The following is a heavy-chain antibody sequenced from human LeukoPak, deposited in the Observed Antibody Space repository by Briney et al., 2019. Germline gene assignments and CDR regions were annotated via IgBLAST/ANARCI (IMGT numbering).Heavy chain of an antibody. D-gene: IGHD3-10*01. J-gene: IGHJ4*02. Sequence: PSQTLSLTCTVSGGSISSGDYYWSWIRQPPGKGLEWIVYIYYSGSTYYNPSLKSRVTISVDTSKNQFSLKLSSVTAADTAVYYCASLYGWRSSKIDYWGQGTLVTVSA. V-gene: IGHV4-30-4*01. CDR1: GGSISSGDYY. CDR3: ASLYGWRSSKIDY. CDR2: IYYSGST.